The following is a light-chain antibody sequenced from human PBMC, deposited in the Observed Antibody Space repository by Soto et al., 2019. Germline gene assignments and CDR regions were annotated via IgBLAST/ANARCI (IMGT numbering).Light chain of an antibody. Sequence: DIPMTQSPSTLSASVGDRVTITCRASQSISSWLAWYQQKPGKAPKLLIYDASSLESGVPSRFSGSGSGIDFTLTISSLQPDDFATYFCQQYNSYSTFGQGTKLEIK. CDR3: QQYNSYST. CDR2: DAS. CDR1: QSISSW. V-gene: IGKV1-5*01. J-gene: IGKJ2*01.